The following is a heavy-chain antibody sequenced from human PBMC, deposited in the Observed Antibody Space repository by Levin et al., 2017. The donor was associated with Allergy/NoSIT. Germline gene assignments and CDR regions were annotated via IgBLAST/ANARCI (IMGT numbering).Heavy chain of an antibody. CDR2: IWDDGYKK. Sequence: GGSLRLSCAASGFTFSSYGMHWVRQAPGKGLEWVAVIWDDGYKKYYADSVKGRFTISRDNSKNTLYLQMNSRGAEDTAVYYCARVLRFYYYYYMDVWGKGTTVTVSS. CDR1: GFTFSSYG. J-gene: IGHJ6*03. CDR3: ARVLRFYYYYYMDV. D-gene: IGHD5-12*01. V-gene: IGHV3-33*01.